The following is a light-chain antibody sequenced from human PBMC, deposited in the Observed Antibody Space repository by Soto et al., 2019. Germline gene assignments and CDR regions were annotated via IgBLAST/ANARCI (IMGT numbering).Light chain of an antibody. CDR2: GNW. Sequence: QSVLTQPPSVSGAPGQTVTISCTGRRSNIGADYDVHWYQQVPGAAPKLLIYGNWNRPSGVPDRFSGSKSVASASLAITGLQAEDEADCYCQSYDVTLDAWVFGGGTKLTVL. J-gene: IGLJ3*02. CDR3: QSYDVTLDAWV. V-gene: IGLV1-40*01. CDR1: RSNIGADYD.